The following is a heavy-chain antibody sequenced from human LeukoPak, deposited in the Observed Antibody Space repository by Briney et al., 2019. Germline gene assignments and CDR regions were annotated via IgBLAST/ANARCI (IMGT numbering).Heavy chain of an antibody. V-gene: IGHV1-46*01. CDR1: GGTFSSYA. CDR2: INPSGGST. Sequence: ASVKVSCKASGGTFSSYAISWVRQAPGQGLEWMGIINPSGGSTSYAQKFQGRVTMTRDTSTSTVYMELSSLRSEDTAVYYCARARAVAAQTKDYWGQGTLVTVSS. J-gene: IGHJ4*02. CDR3: ARARAVAAQTKDY. D-gene: IGHD6-19*01.